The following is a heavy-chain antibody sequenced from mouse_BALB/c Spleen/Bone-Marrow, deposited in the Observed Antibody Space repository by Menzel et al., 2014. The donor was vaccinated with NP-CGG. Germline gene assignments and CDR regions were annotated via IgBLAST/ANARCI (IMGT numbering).Heavy chain of an antibody. CDR2: SRKKDKHYTT. CDR3: ARDVGYGNYFVY. J-gene: IGHJ3*01. CDR1: GFTFSDFY. Sequence: EVQLQESGGGLVQPGDSLRLSCATSGFTFSDFYMEWVRQPPGKRLEWMAASRKKDKHYTTEYSASVKGRFIVSRDTSPSILCLQMNALRAEDTAIYYCARDVGYGNYFVYWGQGTLVTVSA. V-gene: IGHV7-1*02. D-gene: IGHD2-10*02.